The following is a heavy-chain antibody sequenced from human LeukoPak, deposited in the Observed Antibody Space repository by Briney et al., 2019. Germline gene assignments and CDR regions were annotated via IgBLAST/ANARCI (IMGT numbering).Heavy chain of an antibody. Sequence: GGSLRLSCAASGFTFSSYAMHWVRQAPGKGLEWVAVISYDGSNKYYADSVKGRFTISRDNSKNTLYLQMNSLRAEDTAMYYCAKSSGWYIMDAFDIWGQGTMVTVSS. J-gene: IGHJ3*02. CDR3: AKSSGWYIMDAFDI. D-gene: IGHD6-19*01. V-gene: IGHV3-30-3*01. CDR2: ISYDGSNK. CDR1: GFTFSSYA.